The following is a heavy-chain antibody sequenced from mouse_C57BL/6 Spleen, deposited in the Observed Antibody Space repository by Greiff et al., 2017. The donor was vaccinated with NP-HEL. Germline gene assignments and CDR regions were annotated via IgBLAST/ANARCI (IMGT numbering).Heavy chain of an antibody. CDR2: INPNNGGT. CDR3: ARREVYAMDY. V-gene: IGHV1-18*01. Sequence: EVKLQESGPELVKPGASVKIPCKASGYTFTDYNMDWVKQSHGKSLEWIGAINPNNGGTIYNQKFKGKATLTVDKSSSTAYMELRSLTSEDTAVYYCARREVYAMDYWGQGTSVTVSS. J-gene: IGHJ4*01. CDR1: GYTFTDYN.